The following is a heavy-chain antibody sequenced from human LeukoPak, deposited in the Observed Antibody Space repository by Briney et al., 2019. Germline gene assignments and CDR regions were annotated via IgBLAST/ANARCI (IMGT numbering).Heavy chain of an antibody. CDR1: GYTFTSYG. Sequence: ASVKVSCKASGYTFTSYGISWLRQAPGQGLEWMGWISTYNGHTNYAQKLQGRVTMTTDTSTSTAYMELRNLRSDDTAVYYCARFGRLLRYFDWTSHPYYSDYWGQGTLVTVSS. V-gene: IGHV1-18*01. D-gene: IGHD3-9*01. CDR3: ARFGRLLRYFDWTSHPYYSDY. J-gene: IGHJ4*02. CDR2: ISTYNGHT.